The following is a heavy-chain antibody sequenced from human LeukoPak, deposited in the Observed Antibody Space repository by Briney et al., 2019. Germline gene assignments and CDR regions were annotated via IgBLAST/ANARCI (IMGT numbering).Heavy chain of an antibody. CDR3: AGATMTYVPIDY. J-gene: IGHJ4*02. CDR2: TNHSGST. D-gene: IGHD5-24*01. Sequence: SETLTLTCAVYGGSFSGYYWSWIRQAPGKGLEWVGGTNHSGSTNYYPSLTSRGTTTLNKSKNHLSLKLSSVTAADTPAYYCAGATMTYVPIDYWGQGTRVTVSS. CDR1: GGSFSGYY. V-gene: IGHV4-34*01.